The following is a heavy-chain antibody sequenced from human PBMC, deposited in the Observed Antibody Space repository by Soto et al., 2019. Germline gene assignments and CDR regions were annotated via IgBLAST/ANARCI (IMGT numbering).Heavy chain of an antibody. V-gene: IGHV4-34*01. CDR2: INHSGST. CDR1: GGSFSGYY. CDR3: AVHYYYYGMDV. J-gene: IGHJ6*02. Sequence: SETLSLTCGVYGGSFSGYYWSWIRQPPGKGLEWIGEINHSGSTNYNPSLKSRVTISVDTSKNQFSLKLSSVTAADTAVYYCAVHYYYYGMDVWGQGTTVTVSS.